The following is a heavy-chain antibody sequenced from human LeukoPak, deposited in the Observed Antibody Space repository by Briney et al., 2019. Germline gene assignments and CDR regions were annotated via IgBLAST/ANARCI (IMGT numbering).Heavy chain of an antibody. D-gene: IGHD4-23*01. CDR1: EGTLSSYA. J-gene: IGHJ4*02. Sequence: ASVKVSCKASEGTLSSYAISWVRQAPGQGLEWMGGIIPLFGTPNYAQKFQGRVTITADESTSTVYMELSSLRSEDTAVYYCARGWLAETTVVTPYNYWGQGTLVTVSS. V-gene: IGHV1-69*13. CDR2: IIPLFGTP. CDR3: ARGWLAETTVVTPYNY.